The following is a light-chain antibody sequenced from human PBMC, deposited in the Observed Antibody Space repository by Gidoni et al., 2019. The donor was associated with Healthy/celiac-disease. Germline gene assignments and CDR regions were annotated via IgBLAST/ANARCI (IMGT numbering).Light chain of an antibody. Sequence: SYELTQPLSVSVALGQTARITCGGKNIGSKNVHWYQQKPGQAPVLVIYKDSNRPSGIPERFSGSNSGNTATLTISRAQAGDEADYDCQVWDSSTGVFGGGTKLTVL. CDR1: NIGSKN. CDR3: QVWDSSTGV. CDR2: KDS. V-gene: IGLV3-9*01. J-gene: IGLJ3*02.